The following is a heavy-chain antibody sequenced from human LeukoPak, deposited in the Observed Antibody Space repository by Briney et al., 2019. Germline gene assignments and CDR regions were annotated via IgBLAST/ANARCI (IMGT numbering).Heavy chain of an antibody. CDR1: GYTFTSYY. J-gene: IGHJ3*02. CDR3: ARGGVVVTSDAFDI. Sequence: GASVKVSCKASGYTFTSYYMHWVRQAPGQGLEWMGIISPSGGTTTYAQKFQGWVTMTRDTSISTAYMELSRLRSDDTAVYYCARGGVVVTSDAFDIWGQGTKVTVSS. CDR2: ISPSGGTT. V-gene: IGHV1-46*01. D-gene: IGHD3-22*01.